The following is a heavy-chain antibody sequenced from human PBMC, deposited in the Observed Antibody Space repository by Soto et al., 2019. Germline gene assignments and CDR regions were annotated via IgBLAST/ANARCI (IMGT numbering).Heavy chain of an antibody. CDR2: IYYSGST. CDR1: GGSISSYY. CDR3: ASLGGFRDY. D-gene: IGHD2-15*01. J-gene: IGHJ4*02. V-gene: IGHV4-59*01. Sequence: PSETLSLTCTVSGGSISSYYWSWIRQPPGKGLEWIGYIYYSGSTNYNPSLKSRVTISVDTSKNQFSLKLSSVTAADTAVYYCASLGGFRDYWGQGTLVTVSS.